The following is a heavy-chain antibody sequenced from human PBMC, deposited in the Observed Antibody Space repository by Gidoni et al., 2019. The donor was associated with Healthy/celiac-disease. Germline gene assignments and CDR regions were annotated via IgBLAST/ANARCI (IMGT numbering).Heavy chain of an antibody. CDR1: GFTFRSYA. J-gene: IGHJ6*02. CDR3: AQGRVDYDFWSGYPNYYGMDV. CDR2: ISGSGCST. D-gene: IGHD3-3*01. V-gene: IGHV3-23*01. Sequence: EVQLLESGGGLVQPGGSLRLSCAASGFTFRSYAMSWVRQAPGKGLEWVSAISGSGCSTYYADSVKGRFTISRDNSKNTLYLQMNILRAEDTAVYYCAQGRVDYDFWSGYPNYYGMDVWGPGTTVTVSS.